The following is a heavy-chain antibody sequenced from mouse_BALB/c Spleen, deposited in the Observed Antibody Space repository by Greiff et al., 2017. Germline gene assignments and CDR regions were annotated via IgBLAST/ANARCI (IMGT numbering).Heavy chain of an antibody. CDR2: ISSGGSYT. D-gene: IGHD2-14*01. CDR3: ARQGYRYDGYAMDY. V-gene: IGHV5-6*01. J-gene: IGHJ4*01. CDR1: GFTFSSYG. Sequence: EVKLVESGGDLVKPGGSLKLSCAASGFTFSSYGMSWVRQTPDKRLEWVATISSGGSYTYYPDSVKGRFTISRDNAKNTLYLQMSSLKSEDTAMYYCARQGYRYDGYAMDYWGQGTSVTVSS.